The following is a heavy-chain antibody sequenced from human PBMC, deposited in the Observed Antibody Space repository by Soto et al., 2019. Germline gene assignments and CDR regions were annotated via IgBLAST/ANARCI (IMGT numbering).Heavy chain of an antibody. Sequence: SETLSLTCTVSGGSISSYYWSWIRQPPGKGLEWIGYIYYSGSTNYNPSLKSRVTISVDTSKNQFSLKLSSVTAADTAVYYCARDLGYCYGYWHYYYGMEVWGQGTTVTVPS. CDR2: IYYSGST. D-gene: IGHD5-18*01. V-gene: IGHV4-59*01. J-gene: IGHJ6*02. CDR1: GGSISSYY. CDR3: ARDLGYCYGYWHYYYGMEV.